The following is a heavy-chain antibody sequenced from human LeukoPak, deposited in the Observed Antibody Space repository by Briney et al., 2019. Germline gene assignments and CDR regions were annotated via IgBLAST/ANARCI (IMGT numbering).Heavy chain of an antibody. CDR1: GFTFRSSA. D-gene: IGHD3/OR15-3a*01. Sequence: GGSLRLSCAASGFTFRSSAMSWVRQAPGKGLGWVSAIDDRAETTYYADSVKGRFTISRDNSKNTLYLQLTSLRGDDTAVYYCAKVATWTYFDSWGQGTLVTVSS. J-gene: IGHJ4*02. V-gene: IGHV3-23*01. CDR3: AKVATWTYFDS. CDR2: IDDRAETT.